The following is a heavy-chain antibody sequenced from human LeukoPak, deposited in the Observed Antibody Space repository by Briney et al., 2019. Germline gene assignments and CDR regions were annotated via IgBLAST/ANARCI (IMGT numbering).Heavy chain of an antibody. V-gene: IGHV4-30-4*07. J-gene: IGHJ4*02. Sequence: SETLSLTCTVSYGSVSGGTYSWNWIRQPPGRGLEWVGFIYASGGAYYNPSLKSRLLISIDTSKNHFSLSLASVTAADTAVYYCARGSGERLFDYWGQGTLVTVSS. D-gene: IGHD1-1*01. CDR2: IYASGGA. CDR3: ARGSGERLFDY. CDR1: YGSVSGGTYS.